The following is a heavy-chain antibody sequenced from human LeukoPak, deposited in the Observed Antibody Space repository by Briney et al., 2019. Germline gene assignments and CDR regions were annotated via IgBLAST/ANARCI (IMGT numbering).Heavy chain of an antibody. Sequence: GGSLRLSCAASGFTFSSYGMHWVRQAPGKGLEWVAVISYDGSNKYYADSMKGRFTISRDNSKNTLYLQMNSLRAEDTAVYYCARGSEVVAAANNWFDPWGQGTLVTVSS. J-gene: IGHJ5*02. V-gene: IGHV3-30*03. CDR3: ARGSEVVAAANNWFDP. D-gene: IGHD2-2*01. CDR1: GFTFSSYG. CDR2: ISYDGSNK.